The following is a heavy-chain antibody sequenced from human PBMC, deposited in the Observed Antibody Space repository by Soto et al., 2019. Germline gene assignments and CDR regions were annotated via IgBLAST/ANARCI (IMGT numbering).Heavy chain of an antibody. Sequence: QVQLVQSETEVKKPGSAVKVSCKASGGTFNTYAMNWVRQAPGQGLEWMGGIIPMFDTPRYAQKFQGGVTITVDESTPTAYMELSSLRSDDTAVYYCTRSIGSGGVIGGFDYWGQGTLVTVSS. CDR2: IIPMFDTP. V-gene: IGHV1-69*01. CDR3: TRSIGSGGVIGGFDY. CDR1: GGTFNTYA. D-gene: IGHD3-16*02. J-gene: IGHJ4*02.